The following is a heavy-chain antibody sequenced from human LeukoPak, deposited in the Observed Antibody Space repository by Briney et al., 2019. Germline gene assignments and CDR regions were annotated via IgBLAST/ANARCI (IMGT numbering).Heavy chain of an antibody. CDR2: ISAYNGNT. V-gene: IGHV1-18*01. D-gene: IGHD5-18*01. J-gene: IGHJ5*02. Sequence: RASVKVSCKASGYTFTSYGISWVRQAPGQGLEWMGWISAYNGNTNYAQKLQGRVTMTTDTSTSAAYMELRSLRSDDTAVYYCARVEIQLWLNNWFDPWGQGTLVTVSS. CDR3: ARVEIQLWLNNWFDP. CDR1: GYTFTSYG.